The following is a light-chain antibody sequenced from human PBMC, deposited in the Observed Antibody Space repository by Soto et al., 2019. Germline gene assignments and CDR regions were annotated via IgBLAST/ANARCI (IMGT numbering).Light chain of an antibody. CDR2: WAS. J-gene: IGKJ4*01. CDR1: QTVLKSSNNRNY. CDR3: QQYLDTLLT. V-gene: IGKV4-1*01. Sequence: DIGRTQSKDSLALSVGERATINCKSSQTVLKSSNNRNYLAWYQQKPGQPPKLLMYWASTRESGVPDRFSGRGSGTDFTLTISDLRAEDVAVYYCQQYLDTLLTFCGGTKV.